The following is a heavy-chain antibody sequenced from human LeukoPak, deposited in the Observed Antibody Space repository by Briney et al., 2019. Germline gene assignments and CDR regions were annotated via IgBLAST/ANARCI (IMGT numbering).Heavy chain of an antibody. CDR3: ARARDSSSYLDY. J-gene: IGHJ4*02. D-gene: IGHD6-6*01. Sequence: SETLSLTCTVSGGSISSGGYYWIWIRQHPGKGLEWIGYIYYSGSTYYNPSLKSRVTISVDTSKNQFSLKLSSVTAADTAVYYCARARDSSSYLDYWGQGTLVTVSS. V-gene: IGHV4-31*03. CDR1: GGSISSGGYY. CDR2: IYYSGST.